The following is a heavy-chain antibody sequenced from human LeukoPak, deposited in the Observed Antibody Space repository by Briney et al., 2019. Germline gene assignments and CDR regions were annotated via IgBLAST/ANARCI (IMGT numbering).Heavy chain of an antibody. Sequence: GGSLRLSCAPSGFTFSDFAMSWVRQSPGPGLEWVSSITTSGESTYYADSVKGRFAISRDNSGSTLYRQMNSLRIEDSAVYYCAKRLSRGYYGKLIFDYWGQGALVTVSS. CDR1: GFTFSDFA. D-gene: IGHD2-15*01. J-gene: IGHJ4*02. V-gene: IGHV3-23*01. CDR2: ITTSGEST. CDR3: AKRLSRGYYGKLIFDY.